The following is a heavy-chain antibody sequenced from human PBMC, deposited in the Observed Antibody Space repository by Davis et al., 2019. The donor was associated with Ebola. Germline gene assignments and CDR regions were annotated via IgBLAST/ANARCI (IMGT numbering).Heavy chain of an antibody. CDR2: ISSSSTTI. J-gene: IGHJ4*02. CDR1: GFSFNSYS. V-gene: IGHV3-48*02. D-gene: IGHD4-23*01. Sequence: PGGSLRLSCAASGFSFNSYSMNWARQAPGKGLEWISDISSSSTTIYYADSVKGRFTISRDNAKNSLYLQMNSLRDEDTAVYYCVRQSRQGVEPPRGDYWGQGTLVTVSS. CDR3: VRQSRQGVEPPRGDY.